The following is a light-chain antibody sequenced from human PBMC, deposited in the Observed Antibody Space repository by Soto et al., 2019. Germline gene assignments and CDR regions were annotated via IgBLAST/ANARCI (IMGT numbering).Light chain of an antibody. V-gene: IGKV3-20*01. J-gene: IGKJ1*01. CDR3: QQYGSSGT. CDR2: GTS. Sequence: IVLTQSPGTLSLTPGERATFPGGASQSVSNNHLAWYQQKPGQAPRLLIYGTSDRATGIPDRVSGSGSGTDFTLTISRLEPEDFAVYYCQQYGSSGTFGQGTKVDIK. CDR1: QSVSNNH.